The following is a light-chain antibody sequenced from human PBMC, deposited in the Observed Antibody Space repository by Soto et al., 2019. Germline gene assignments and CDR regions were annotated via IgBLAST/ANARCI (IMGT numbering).Light chain of an antibody. V-gene: IGKV1-27*01. J-gene: IGKJ1*01. CDR1: QGISNA. Sequence: DIQMTQSPSSLSASVGDRVTITCRASQGISNALAWYQQRPGKVPKLLMYAASTLQSGVPSRFSGSGSGTGFTLTISSLQPEDVATYYCQKYDSAPTFGQGTKVDIK. CDR2: AAS. CDR3: QKYDSAPT.